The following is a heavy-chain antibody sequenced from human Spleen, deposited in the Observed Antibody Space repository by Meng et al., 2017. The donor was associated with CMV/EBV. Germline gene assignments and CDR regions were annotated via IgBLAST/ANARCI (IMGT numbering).Heavy chain of an antibody. CDR3: ARDLEYCGSTSCFVDCFDS. J-gene: IGHJ5*01. CDR2: ISPYDGP. CDR1: GCTFSSYA. D-gene: IGHD2-2*01. V-gene: IGHV1-18*01. Sequence: SVKVSCMASGCTFSSYAISWVRQAPGRGLEWVGWISPYDGPNYARNLRGRVTLTTDTSTTTAYMERRSLRSDDTAVYYCARDLEYCGSTSCFVDCFDSWGQGTLVTVSS.